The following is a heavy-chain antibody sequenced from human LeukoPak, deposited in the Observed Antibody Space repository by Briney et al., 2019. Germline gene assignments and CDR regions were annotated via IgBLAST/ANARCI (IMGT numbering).Heavy chain of an antibody. CDR2: MNPNSGNT. CDR1: GYTFTSYD. J-gene: IGHJ6*03. CDR3: ARAVRIRFLEWLPYYYYYMDV. Sequence: ASVMVSCKASGYTFTSYDSNWVRQATGQGLEWMGWMNPNSGNTGYAQKFQGRVTMTRNTSISTAYMELSSLRSEDTAVYYCARAVRIRFLEWLPYYYYYMDVWGKGTTVTVSS. V-gene: IGHV1-8*01. D-gene: IGHD3-3*01.